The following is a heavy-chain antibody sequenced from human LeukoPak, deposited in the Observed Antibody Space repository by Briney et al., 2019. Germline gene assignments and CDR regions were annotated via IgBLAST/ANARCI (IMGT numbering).Heavy chain of an antibody. CDR2: IIPIFGIT. CDR3: ARGITSGPYYYYYMDV. V-gene: IGHV1-69*17. J-gene: IGHJ6*03. CDR1: GDTFRSNA. Sequence: ASVKVSCKVSGDTFRSNAVSWVRQGPRQGLEWMGGIIPIFGITNYAQKFQGRITVTADKSTSTAYMGLSSLRSEDTAVYYCARGITSGPYYYYYMDVWAKGTTVTVSS. D-gene: IGHD3-3*01.